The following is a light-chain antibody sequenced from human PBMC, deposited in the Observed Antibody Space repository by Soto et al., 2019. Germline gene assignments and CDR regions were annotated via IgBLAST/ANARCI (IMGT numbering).Light chain of an antibody. Sequence: EIVLTQSPGTLSLSPGERATLSCRASQSVSNNYLAWYQQKPGQAPRLLIYGTSTRATGVPARFSGSRSGTEFTLTINSLQSEDFAVYYCQRYNNWPLTFGGGTKVDI. CDR1: QSVSNN. CDR3: QRYNNWPLT. V-gene: IGKV3-15*01. CDR2: GTS. J-gene: IGKJ4*01.